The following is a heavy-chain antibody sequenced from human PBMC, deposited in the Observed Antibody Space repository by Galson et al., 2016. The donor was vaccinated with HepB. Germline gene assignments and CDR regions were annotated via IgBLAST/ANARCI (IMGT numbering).Heavy chain of an antibody. CDR2: MNPSGGSA. CDR3: ARDITGTLYFDY. D-gene: IGHD1-7*01. V-gene: IGHV1-46*01. CDR1: GYSFTSFY. J-gene: IGHJ4*02. Sequence: SVKVSCKASGYSFTSFYLHWLRQAPGRGLEWMGIMNPSGGSAVYAQKFQGRVTMTRDTSTSTMYMELTSLRSEDTAVYYCARDITGTLYFDYWGQGTLVTVSS.